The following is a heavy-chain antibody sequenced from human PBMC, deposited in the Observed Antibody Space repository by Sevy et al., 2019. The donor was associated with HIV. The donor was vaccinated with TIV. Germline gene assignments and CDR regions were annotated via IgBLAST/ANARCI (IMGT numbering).Heavy chain of an antibody. Sequence: GGSLRLSCAASGFIFSDYYMNWIRQSPGRGLEWVSYISDRGTTIYYADSVKGRFTISRDNAKNSLYLQMNSVRAEDTAVYYYAREGSLRYFDLWGRGTLVTVSS. V-gene: IGHV3-11*01. CDR3: AREGSLRYFDL. D-gene: IGHD3-10*01. J-gene: IGHJ2*01. CDR2: ISDRGTTI. CDR1: GFIFSDYY.